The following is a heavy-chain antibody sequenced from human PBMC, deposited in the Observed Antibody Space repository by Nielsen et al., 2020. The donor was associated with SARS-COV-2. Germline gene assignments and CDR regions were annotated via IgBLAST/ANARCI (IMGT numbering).Heavy chain of an antibody. CDR1: GFSFDDYA. D-gene: IGHD3-16*01. CDR3: TTLWGDAFDV. V-gene: IGHV3-9*01. Sequence: GGSLRLSCAASGFSFDDYAMHWVRQAPGKGLEWVSGISWNSGSIGYAESVKGRFTISRDNAKNSLYLQMNTLRPDDTALYYCTTLWGDAFDVWGQGTMVTVSS. J-gene: IGHJ3*01. CDR2: ISWNSGSI.